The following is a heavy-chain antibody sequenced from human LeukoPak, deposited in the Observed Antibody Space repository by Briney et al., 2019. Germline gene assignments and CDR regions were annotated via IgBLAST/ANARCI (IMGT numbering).Heavy chain of an antibody. CDR3: AKDIGPTTVTTGYFDY. CDR2: ISSSSTHI. J-gene: IGHJ4*02. V-gene: IGHV3-21*04. D-gene: IGHD4-17*01. CDR1: GFSFSNCG. Sequence: GGSLRLSCAASGFSFSNCGMNWVRQAPGKGLEWVSSISSSSTHIYYADSVKGRFTISRDNAKNSLYLQMNSLRAEDTALYYCAKDIGPTTVTTGYFDYWGQGTLVTVSS.